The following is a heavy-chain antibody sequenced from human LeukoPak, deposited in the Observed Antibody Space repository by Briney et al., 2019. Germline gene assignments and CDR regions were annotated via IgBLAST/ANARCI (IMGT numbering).Heavy chain of an antibody. D-gene: IGHD1-1*01. Sequence: ASVKVSCKASGGTFSSYAISWVRQAPGQGLEWMGGIIPIFGTANYAQKFQGRVTITADESTSTAYMELSSLRSEDTAVYYCASYNWNYYLLIYFDYWGQGTLVTVSS. CDR2: IIPIFGTA. V-gene: IGHV1-69*13. J-gene: IGHJ4*02. CDR1: GGTFSSYA. CDR3: ASYNWNYYLLIYFDY.